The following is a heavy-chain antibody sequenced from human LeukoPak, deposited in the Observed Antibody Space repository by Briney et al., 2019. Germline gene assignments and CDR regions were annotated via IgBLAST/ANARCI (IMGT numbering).Heavy chain of an antibody. J-gene: IGHJ4*02. Sequence: SETLSLTCAVYGGSFSGYYWSWIRQPPGKGLEWIGEINHSGSTNYNPSLKSRVTISVDTSKNQFSLKLSPVTAADTAVYYCARAKKRLGELSLDYWGQGTLVTVSS. CDR1: GGSFSGYY. D-gene: IGHD3-16*02. V-gene: IGHV4-34*01. CDR2: INHSGST. CDR3: ARAKKRLGELSLDY.